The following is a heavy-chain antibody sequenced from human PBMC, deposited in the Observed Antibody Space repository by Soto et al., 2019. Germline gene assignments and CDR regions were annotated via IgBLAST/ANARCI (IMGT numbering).Heavy chain of an antibody. CDR3: AKWFGELFDGFDV. J-gene: IGHJ3*01. V-gene: IGHV3-30*18. CDR2: ISYDGSNK. CDR1: GFSFSDFG. D-gene: IGHD3-10*01. Sequence: QVQLVESGGGVVQPGRSLRLSCAGSGFSFSDFGMHWVRQAPGKGLEWVAVISYDGSNKNFADSVKGRFTISRDTSKNMLDLQMDSLRPEDTAVYYCAKWFGELFDGFDVWGQGTVVTVSS.